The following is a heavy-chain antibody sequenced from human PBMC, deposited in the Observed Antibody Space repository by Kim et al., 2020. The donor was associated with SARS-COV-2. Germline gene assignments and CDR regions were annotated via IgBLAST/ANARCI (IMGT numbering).Heavy chain of an antibody. Sequence: GGSLRLSCAASGFTFSSYGMHWVRQAPGKGLEWVAVIWYDGSNKYYADSEKGRFTISRDNSKNTLYLQMNSLRAEDTAVYYCAREPSITMIVVINYWYFDRWGRGTQVTVSS. D-gene: IGHD3-22*01. CDR2: IWYDGSNK. CDR3: AREPSITMIVVINYWYFDR. J-gene: IGHJ2*01. V-gene: IGHV3-33*01. CDR1: GFTFSSYG.